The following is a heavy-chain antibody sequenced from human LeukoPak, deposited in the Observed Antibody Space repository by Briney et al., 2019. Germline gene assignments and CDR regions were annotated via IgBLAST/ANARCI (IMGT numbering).Heavy chain of an antibody. CDR1: GFTFRSYW. Sequence: GGSLRLSCAGSGFTFRSYWMHWVRQAPGKGLVWVSRINSDGSSTSYANSVKGRFTISRDNTKNTLYLQMNSLRAEDTAVYYCANLWFWPATGDAFDIWGQGTMVTVSS. CDR2: INSDGSST. D-gene: IGHD3-10*01. J-gene: IGHJ3*02. V-gene: IGHV3-74*01. CDR3: ANLWFWPATGDAFDI.